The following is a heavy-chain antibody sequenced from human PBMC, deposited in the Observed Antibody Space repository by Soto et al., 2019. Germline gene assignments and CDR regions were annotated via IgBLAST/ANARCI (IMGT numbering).Heavy chain of an antibody. CDR1: GFTFGAYA. Sequence: SLRLSCAASGFTFGAYAMNWVRRAPGKGLEWVSSISTSGETTYYADSVKGRFTISRDNSYNTLFLQMDSLRVDDAAMYYCAKDQYGSGDYGRFDFWGQGSLVTVSS. CDR2: ISTSGETT. J-gene: IGHJ4*02. D-gene: IGHD4-17*01. V-gene: IGHV3-23*01. CDR3: AKDQYGSGDYGRFDF.